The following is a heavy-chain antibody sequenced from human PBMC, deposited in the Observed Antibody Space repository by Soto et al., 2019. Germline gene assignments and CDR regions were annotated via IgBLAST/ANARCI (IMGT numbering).Heavy chain of an antibody. Sequence: ATLSLTFPVYVWSSDGYYWSWIRQPPGKGLEWIGEINHSGSTNYNPSLKSRVTISVDTSKKSLFLQMNSLTAEDTGIYYCARDSQGSKWYAHWGQGAQVTVSA. CDR3: ARDSQGSKWYAH. J-gene: IGHJ5*02. CDR1: VWSSDGYY. CDR2: INHSGST. V-gene: IGHV4-34*01.